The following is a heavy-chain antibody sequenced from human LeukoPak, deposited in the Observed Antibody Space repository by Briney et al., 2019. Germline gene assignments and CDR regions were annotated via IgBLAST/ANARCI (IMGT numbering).Heavy chain of an antibody. CDR1: GFTFSSYG. V-gene: IGHV3-30*03. CDR3: ARESSYGHWFDP. Sequence: PGGPLRLSCAASGFTFSSYGMHWVRQAPGKGLEWVAVISYDGSNKYYADSVKGRFTISRDNAKNSLYLQMNSLRVEDTAVYYCARESSYGHWFDPWGQGTLVTVSS. J-gene: IGHJ5*02. D-gene: IGHD3-16*02. CDR2: ISYDGSNK.